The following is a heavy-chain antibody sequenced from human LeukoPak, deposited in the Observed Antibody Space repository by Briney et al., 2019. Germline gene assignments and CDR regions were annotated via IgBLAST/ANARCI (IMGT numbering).Heavy chain of an antibody. V-gene: IGHV1-2*02. CDR3: ARVTIITGGQYYYYYYYMDV. Sequence: ASVKVSCKASGYTFTGYYMHWVRQAPGQGLEWMGWINPNSGGTNYAQKFQGRVTMTRDTSISTAYMELSRLRSDDTAVYYCARVTIITGGQYYYYYYYMDVWGKGTTVTVSS. D-gene: IGHD1-14*01. CDR2: INPNSGGT. CDR1: GYTFTGYY. J-gene: IGHJ6*03.